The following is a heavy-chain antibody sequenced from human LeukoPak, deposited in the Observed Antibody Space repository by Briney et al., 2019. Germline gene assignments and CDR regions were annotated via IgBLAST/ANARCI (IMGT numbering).Heavy chain of an antibody. CDR2: LSGTVGIT. CDR3: ARGAYRSGWFPFDY. V-gene: IGHV3-23*01. D-gene: IGHD6-19*01. CDR1: GFTFSRHA. J-gene: IGHJ4*02. Sequence: RGSLRLSCETPGFTFSRHAMSWVRAAPGERLEWVSSLSGTVGITYYADSVKGRLTVSRDNSRNMLYLEMNSLRAEDTAVYYCARGAYRSGWFPFDYWGQGTLVTVSS.